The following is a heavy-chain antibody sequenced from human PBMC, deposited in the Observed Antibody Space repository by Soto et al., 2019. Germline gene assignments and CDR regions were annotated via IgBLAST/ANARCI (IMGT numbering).Heavy chain of an antibody. CDR2: IFRGQSS. CDR3: TKNGWYSTDV. V-gene: IGHV4-4*02. J-gene: IGHJ3*01. CDR1: GVSVTSDNW. D-gene: IGHD2-15*01. Sequence: RLQESGPGLVKPSGTLSLACTVSGVSVTSDNWWSWVRQSPGKGLEWIGEIFRGQSSNYNPSLQSRTTISVDKSKNQFSLMLTSVTAADTAIYYCTKNGWYSTDVWGPGTMVTVSS.